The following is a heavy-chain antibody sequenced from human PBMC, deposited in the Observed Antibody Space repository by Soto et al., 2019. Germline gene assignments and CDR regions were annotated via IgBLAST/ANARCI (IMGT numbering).Heavy chain of an antibody. CDR1: GGTFSSYA. CDR3: ATPTPLRGAMITNINFDF. V-gene: IGHV1-69*06. Sequence: AVKVSCKASGGTFSSYAISWVRQAPGQGLEWMGGIIPIFGTANYAQKFQGRVTITADKSTSTAYMELSGLKPDDTAVYYCATPTPLRGAMITNINFDFWGQGTPVTVSS. D-gene: IGHD3-10*01. CDR2: IIPIFGTA. J-gene: IGHJ4*02.